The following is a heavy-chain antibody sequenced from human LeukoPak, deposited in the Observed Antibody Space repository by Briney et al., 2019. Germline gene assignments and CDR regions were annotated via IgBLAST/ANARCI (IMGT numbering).Heavy chain of an antibody. CDR2: INPNSGDT. CDR3: ARDPLYSYWFDP. Sequence: GASVKVSCKASGYTFTGYYMHWVRQAPGRGLEWMGWINPNSGDTNYAQKFQGRVTMTRDTSISTAYMELSRLRSDDTAVYYCARDPLYSYWFDPWGQGTLVTVSS. D-gene: IGHD5-18*01. CDR1: GYTFTGYY. V-gene: IGHV1-2*02. J-gene: IGHJ5*02.